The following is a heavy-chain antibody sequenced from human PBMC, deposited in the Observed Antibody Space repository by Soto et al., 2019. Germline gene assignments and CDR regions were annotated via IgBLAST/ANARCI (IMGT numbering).Heavy chain of an antibody. CDR1: GYTFTSYD. D-gene: IGHD3-22*01. CDR2: MNPNSGNT. Sequence: ASVKVSCKASGYTFTSYDINWVRQATGQGLEWMGWMNPNSGNTGYAQKFQGRVTMTRNTSISTAYTELSSLRYEDTAVYYCARVGSYYYDSSGYYYGGQGTLVTVSS. J-gene: IGHJ4*02. V-gene: IGHV1-8*01. CDR3: ARVGSYYYDSSGYYY.